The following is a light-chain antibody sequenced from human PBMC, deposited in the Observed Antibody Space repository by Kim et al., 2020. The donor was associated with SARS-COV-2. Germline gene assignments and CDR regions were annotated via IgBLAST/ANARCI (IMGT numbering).Light chain of an antibody. CDR2: EVT. V-gene: IGLV2-8*01. Sequence: QSVLTQPPSASGSPGQSVTISCTGTSSDVGAYDYVSWYQQYPGEAPKLIIYEVTQRPSGVPDRFSGSKSGNTASLTVSGLQAEDEADYYCNSYAGSNNLVFGGGTRLTVL. CDR3: NSYAGSNNLV. CDR1: SSDVGAYDY. J-gene: IGLJ2*01.